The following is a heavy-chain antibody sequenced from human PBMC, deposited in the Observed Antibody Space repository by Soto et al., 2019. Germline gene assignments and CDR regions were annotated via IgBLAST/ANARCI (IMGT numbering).Heavy chain of an antibody. J-gene: IGHJ4*02. Sequence: QVQLVQSGGEVKKPGASVKVSCKASGYTFTTYGISWVRQAPGQGLEYMGWISAYSGNTNYAQNLQGRVTMTTDTSTSPAYLELRSLRSDDTAVYYCARVPGRGPFTNEFDYWGQGTLVTVSS. CDR2: ISAYSGNT. CDR3: ARVPGRGPFTNEFDY. V-gene: IGHV1-18*01. CDR1: GYTFTTYG. D-gene: IGHD1-1*01.